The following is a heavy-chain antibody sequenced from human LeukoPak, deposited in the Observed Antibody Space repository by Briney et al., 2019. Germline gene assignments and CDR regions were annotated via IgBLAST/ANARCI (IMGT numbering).Heavy chain of an antibody. V-gene: IGHV3-74*01. D-gene: IGHD5-18*01. CDR3: ARVLDTAMVYGTFGY. J-gene: IGHJ4*02. CDR1: GFTFSSSW. Sequence: GGSLRLSCTASGFTFSSSWMHWVRQAPGKGPVWVSRISDDGSSSTSYADSVKGRFIISRDNAKNTLYLQMNSLRAEDTAVYYCARVLDTAMVYGTFGYWGQGTLVTVSS. CDR2: ISDDGSSST.